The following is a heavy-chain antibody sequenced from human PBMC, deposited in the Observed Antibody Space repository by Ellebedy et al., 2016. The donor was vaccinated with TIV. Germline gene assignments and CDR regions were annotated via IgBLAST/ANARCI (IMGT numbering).Heavy chain of an antibody. J-gene: IGHJ5*01. CDR1: GGTFRSYA. CDR2: ISAYTGDT. Sequence: ASVKVSCKASGGTFRSYAINWLRQAPGQGLEWMGWISAYTGDTAFAQKFQGRLTLTTDPSTTTAYMELRSLRSDDTAVYFCARDMVQGMVARYLWFDSWGQGTLITVSS. CDR3: ARDMVQGMVARYLWFDS. V-gene: IGHV1-18*01. D-gene: IGHD1-26*01.